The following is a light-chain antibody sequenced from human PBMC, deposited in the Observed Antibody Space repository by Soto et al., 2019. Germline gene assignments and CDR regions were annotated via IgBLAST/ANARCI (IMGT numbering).Light chain of an antibody. CDR3: SSYTSTTPHD. J-gene: IGLJ1*01. CDR1: NNDIGYYNY. CDR2: EVT. Sequence: QSALTQPASVSGSPGQSITISCTGSNNDIGYYNYVSWYQQHPGKAPKFLIHEVTNRPSGVSHRFSGSKSGNTASLTISGLQAEDEADYYCSSYTSTTPHDFGTGTKVTVL. V-gene: IGLV2-14*01.